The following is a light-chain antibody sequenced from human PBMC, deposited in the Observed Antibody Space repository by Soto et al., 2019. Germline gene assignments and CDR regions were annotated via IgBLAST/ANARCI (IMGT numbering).Light chain of an antibody. CDR1: QSIRSL. Sequence: DIQMTQSPSTLSGSVGDRVTITCRASQSIRSLLAWYQQKPGKAPKVLIYDASSLGSGVPSRFSGRGSGTEFTLTISSLQPDDFATYFCQQYQTYSTFGQGTRLEIK. CDR2: DAS. CDR3: QQYQTYST. J-gene: IGKJ5*01. V-gene: IGKV1-5*01.